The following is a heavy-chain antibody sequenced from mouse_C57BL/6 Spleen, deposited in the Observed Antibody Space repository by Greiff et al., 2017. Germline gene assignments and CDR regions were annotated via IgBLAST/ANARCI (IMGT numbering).Heavy chain of an antibody. V-gene: IGHV1-55*01. D-gene: IGHD1-1*01. CDR1: GYTFTSYW. CDR2: IYPGSGST. CDR3: ARERYYGSSYAMDY. J-gene: IGHJ4*01. Sequence: VQLLQPGAELVKPGASVKMSCKASGYTFTSYWITWVKQRPGQGLEWIGDIYPGSGSTNYNEKFKSKATLTVDTSSSTAYMKLSSLTSEDSAVYYGARERYYGSSYAMDYWGQGTSVTVSS.